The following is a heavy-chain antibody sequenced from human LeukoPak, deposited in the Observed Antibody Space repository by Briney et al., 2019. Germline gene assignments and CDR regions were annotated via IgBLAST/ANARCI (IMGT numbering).Heavy chain of an antibody. J-gene: IGHJ4*02. D-gene: IGHD3-22*01. CDR1: GFTFSSYA. V-gene: IGHV3-23*01. Sequence: PGGSLRLSCAASGFTFSSYAMSWVRQAPGRGLEWVSAISGSGGSTYYADSVKGRFTISRDNSKNTLYLQMNSLRAEDTAVYYCAKDDGGYYDSSGAPDWGQGTLVTVSS. CDR3: AKDDGGYYDSSGAPD. CDR2: ISGSGGST.